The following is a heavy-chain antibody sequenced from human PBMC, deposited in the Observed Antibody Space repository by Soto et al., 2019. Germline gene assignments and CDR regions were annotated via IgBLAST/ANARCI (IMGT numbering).Heavy chain of an antibody. Sequence: QEKLVESGGGVVQPGRSLRLSCAASGFIFKNFGMHWVRQAPGEGLEWLTVTSYDGSETYYAESVKGRFTVSRDNSKNTKYLQMESLSVEDTAVYYCARDRSAGCGGDCPLDCWGQGTPVTVSS. CDR1: GFIFKNFG. J-gene: IGHJ4*02. D-gene: IGHD2-21*02. V-gene: IGHV3-30*03. CDR2: TSYDGSET. CDR3: ARDRSAGCGGDCPLDC.